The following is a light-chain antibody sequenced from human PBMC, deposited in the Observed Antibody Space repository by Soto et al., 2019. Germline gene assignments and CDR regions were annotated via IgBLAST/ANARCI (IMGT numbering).Light chain of an antibody. J-gene: IGKJ5*01. V-gene: IGKV1-39*01. CDR2: AAS. CDR1: QNIDNY. Sequence: DIQLTQSPSSLSASLGDRVTISCRASQNIDNYLHWYQQKSGKAPVALIYAASRLRDGVSSRFRGSGYGTEFTLTINNLHPKDFAPYDCQQSSISPPFTFGLGTRLDI. CDR3: QQSSISPPFT.